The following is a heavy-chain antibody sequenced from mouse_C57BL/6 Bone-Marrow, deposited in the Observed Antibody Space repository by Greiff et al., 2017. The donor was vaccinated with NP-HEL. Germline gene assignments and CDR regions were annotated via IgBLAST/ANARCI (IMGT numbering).Heavy chain of an antibody. Sequence: EVKLMESGGGLVQPGGSLKLSCAASGFTFSDYYMYWVRQTPEKRLEWVAYISNGGGSTYYPDTVKGRFTISRDNAKNTLYLQMSRLKSEDTAMYYCARPQDYDWFAYWGQGTLVTVSA. V-gene: IGHV5-12*01. CDR2: ISNGGGST. CDR1: GFTFSDYY. J-gene: IGHJ3*01. CDR3: ARPQDYDWFAY. D-gene: IGHD2-4*01.